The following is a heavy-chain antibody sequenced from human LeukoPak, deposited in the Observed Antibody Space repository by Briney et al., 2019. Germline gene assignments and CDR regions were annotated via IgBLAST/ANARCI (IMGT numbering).Heavy chain of an antibody. V-gene: IGHV3-30*18. CDR2: ISYDGSNK. CDR1: GFTFSSYA. CDR3: AKVLWRGLDY. D-gene: IGHD2-21*01. Sequence: GGSLRLSCAASGFTFSSYAMSWVRQAPGKGLEWVAVISYDGSNKYYADSVKGRFTISRDNSKNTLYLQMNSLRAEDTAVYYCAKVLWRGLDYWGQGTLVTVSS. J-gene: IGHJ4*02.